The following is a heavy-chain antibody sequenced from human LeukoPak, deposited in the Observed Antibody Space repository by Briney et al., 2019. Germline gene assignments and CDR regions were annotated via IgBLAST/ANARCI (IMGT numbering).Heavy chain of an antibody. CDR2: IRYDGSNK. D-gene: IGHD3-10*01. CDR1: GFTFSSYG. CDR3: AKGAYGSGGYYSIGSDY. Sequence: GGSLRLSCAASGFTFSSYGMHWVRQAPGKGLEWVAFIRYDGSNKYYADSVKGRFTISRDNSKNTLYLQMNSLRAEDTAVYYCAKGAYGSGGYYSIGSDYWGQGTLVTVSS. V-gene: IGHV3-30*02. J-gene: IGHJ4*02.